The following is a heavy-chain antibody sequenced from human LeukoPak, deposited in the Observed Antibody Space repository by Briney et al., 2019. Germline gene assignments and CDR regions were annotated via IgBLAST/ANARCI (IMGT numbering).Heavy chain of an antibody. CDR3: VKDIQLST. V-gene: IGHV3-53*01. CDR2: VYSGGST. D-gene: IGHD5-24*01. J-gene: IGHJ3*01. CDR1: GFTVSSNY. Sequence: GGSLRLSCAASGFTVSSNYMSWVRQAPGKGLEWVSLVYSGGSTYYADSVKGRFTISRDNVNHTLFLQMNSLRVEDTAMYYCVKDIQLSTWGLGTMVTVSS.